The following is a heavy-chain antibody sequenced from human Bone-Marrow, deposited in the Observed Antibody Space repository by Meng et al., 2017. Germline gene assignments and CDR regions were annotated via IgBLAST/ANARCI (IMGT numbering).Heavy chain of an antibody. V-gene: IGHV1-2*04. CDR3: AGRGIIAAAANFDY. D-gene: IGHD6-13*01. CDR1: GYTFPGYY. CDR2: INPNSGGT. Sequence: QVQLVQSGAEVKKPWALVKVHCKDSGYTFPGYYMHWVRQAPGQGLEWMGWINPNSGGTNYAQKFQGWVTMTRDTSISTAYMELSRLRSDDTAVYYCAGRGIIAAAANFDYWGQGTLVTVSS. J-gene: IGHJ4*02.